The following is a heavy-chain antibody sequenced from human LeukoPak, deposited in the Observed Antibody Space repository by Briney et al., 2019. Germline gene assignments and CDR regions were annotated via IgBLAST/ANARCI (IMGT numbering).Heavy chain of an antibody. J-gene: IGHJ4*02. D-gene: IGHD3-22*01. V-gene: IGHV1-2*06. CDR1: GYTFTSYY. CDR3: ARDRGRRTYYYDSSGYNLDY. CDR2: INPTGGST. Sequence: ASVKVSCKASGYTFTSYYMHWVRQAPGQGLEWMGLINPTGGSTGYAQKFQGRVTMTRDTSISTAYMELSRLRSDDTAVYYCARDRGRRTYYYDSSGYNLDYWGQGTLVTVSS.